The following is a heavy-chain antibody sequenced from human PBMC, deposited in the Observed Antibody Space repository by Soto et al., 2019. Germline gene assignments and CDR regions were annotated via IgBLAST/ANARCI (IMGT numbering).Heavy chain of an antibody. CDR3: VRGGRGYTRDDVFDI. CDR1: GFTFSSYS. J-gene: IGHJ3*02. D-gene: IGHD2-2*02. V-gene: IGHV3-21*06. Sequence: EVQLVESGGGLGKPGGSLRLSCVDSGFTFSSYSMNWVRQAPGKGLEWVSSISAYSSPIFYADSVKGRFTISRDNAKNSLYLQMNSLRAGDTAVYYCVRGGRGYTRDDVFDIWGQGTMVTVSS. CDR2: ISAYSSPI.